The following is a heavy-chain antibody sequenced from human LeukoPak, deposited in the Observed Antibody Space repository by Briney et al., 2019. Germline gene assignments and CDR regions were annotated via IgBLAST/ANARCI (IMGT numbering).Heavy chain of an antibody. CDR2: IWYDGSNK. D-gene: IGHD3-22*01. CDR1: GFTFSSYG. Sequence: GGSLRLSCAASGFTFSSYGMHWVRQAPGKGLERVAVIWYDGSNKYYADSVKGRFTISRDNSKNTLYLQMNSLRAEDTAVYYCARDRRIVVVMGAFDIWGQGTMVTVSS. V-gene: IGHV3-33*01. J-gene: IGHJ3*02. CDR3: ARDRRIVVVMGAFDI.